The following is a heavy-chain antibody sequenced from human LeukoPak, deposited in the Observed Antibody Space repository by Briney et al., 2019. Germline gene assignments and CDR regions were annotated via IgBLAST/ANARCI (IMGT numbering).Heavy chain of an antibody. V-gene: IGHV4-59*08. CDR2: IYYNGNT. CDR1: GGSISNYY. CDR3: ARYSAMVSLLWFDP. D-gene: IGHD5-18*01. Sequence: SETLSLTCTVSGGSISNYYWSWIRQPPGKGLEWIGYIYYNGNTNYNPSLKSRVTISVDTSKNQFSLKLSSVTAADTAMYYCARYSAMVSLLWFDPWGQGSLVTVSS. J-gene: IGHJ5*02.